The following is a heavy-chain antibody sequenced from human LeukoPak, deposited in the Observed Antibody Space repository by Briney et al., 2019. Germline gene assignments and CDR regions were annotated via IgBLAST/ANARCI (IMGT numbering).Heavy chain of an antibody. Sequence: KPGGSLRLSCAASGFTFSSYSMNWVRQAPGKGLEWVSSISSSSSYIYYADSVKGRFTISRDNAKNSLYLQMNSLRAEDTAVYYCARVRLLAAHPGGMDVWGQGTTVTVSS. D-gene: IGHD6-6*01. J-gene: IGHJ6*02. V-gene: IGHV3-21*01. CDR1: GFTFSSYS. CDR3: ARVRLLAAHPGGMDV. CDR2: ISSSSSYI.